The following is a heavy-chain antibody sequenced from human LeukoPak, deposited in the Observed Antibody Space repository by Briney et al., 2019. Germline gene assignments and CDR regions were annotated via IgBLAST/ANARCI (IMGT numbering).Heavy chain of an antibody. Sequence: GGSLRLSCAASGFTFSTYAMSWVRQAPGKGLEWVAVDGSNKYYADSVKGRFTISRDNSKNTLFLQMNSLRAEDTAVYYCAKDLRTSGYYPYYFDYWGQGTLVTVSS. CDR3: AKDLRTSGYYPYYFDY. CDR1: GFTFSTYA. D-gene: IGHD3-22*01. J-gene: IGHJ4*02. CDR2: DGSNK. V-gene: IGHV3-30*18.